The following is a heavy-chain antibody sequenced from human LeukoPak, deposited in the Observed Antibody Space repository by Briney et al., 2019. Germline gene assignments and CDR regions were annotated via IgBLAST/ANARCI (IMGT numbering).Heavy chain of an antibody. Sequence: PGRSLRLSCTASGFTFSRYAMHWVRRAPGKGREWVALISYEGSVTYYADSVRGRFTISRDNSKNTLYLQMNSLTAEDTAVYCCASVDCSGGNYQPDYYGMDVWGQGTTVTVSS. CDR3: ASVDCSGGNYQPDYYGMDV. CDR1: GFTFSRYA. V-gene: IGHV3-30*04. J-gene: IGHJ6*02. CDR2: ISYEGSVT. D-gene: IGHD2-15*01.